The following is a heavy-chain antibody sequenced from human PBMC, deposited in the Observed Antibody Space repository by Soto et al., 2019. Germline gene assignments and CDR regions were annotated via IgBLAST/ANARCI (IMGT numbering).Heavy chain of an antibody. J-gene: IGHJ5*02. Sequence: PGGSLRLSCAASGFTFSTYWMHWIRQVPGKGLEWVSRINSDASHTYYADSVKGRFTISRDNAKNTLHLEMNSLRAEDTAVYYCVRDGTCTTTRCYGNCFDTWGQGTLVTVSS. CDR2: INSDASHT. CDR1: GFTFSTYW. D-gene: IGHD2-2*01. V-gene: IGHV3-74*01. CDR3: VRDGTCTTTRCYGNCFDT.